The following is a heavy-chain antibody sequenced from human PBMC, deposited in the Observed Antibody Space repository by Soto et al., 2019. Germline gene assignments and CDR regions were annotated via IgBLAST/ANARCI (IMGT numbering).Heavy chain of an antibody. Sequence: SETLSLTCTVFSSPINSRYYSGWIRHPPGEGLEWVAIIYHSGSTHYYPSLKSQATISVDTSNNQFSLRLSSVTGADAAIYYCARKTSGRHCDWWDGGPQVSDS. CDR3: ARKTSGRHCDWWDGGPQVSDS. D-gene: IGHD2-8*02. CDR1: SSPINSRYY. J-gene: IGHJ5*01. CDR2: IYHSGST. V-gene: IGHV4-38-2*02.